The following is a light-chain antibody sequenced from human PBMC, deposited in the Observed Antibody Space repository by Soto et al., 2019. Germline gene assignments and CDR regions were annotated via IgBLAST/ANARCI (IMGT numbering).Light chain of an antibody. CDR1: SSNIGAGFD. Sequence: QPVLTQPPSVSGAPGQGVTISCAGSSSNIGAGFDVHWYQQFPGKAPKLLIYGNSYRPSGVPERFSGSKSGTSASLTITGLQSEDEADYYCQSYDSSLSGSDVVFGGGTKVTVL. CDR3: QSYDSSLSGSDVV. CDR2: GNS. V-gene: IGLV1-40*01. J-gene: IGLJ2*01.